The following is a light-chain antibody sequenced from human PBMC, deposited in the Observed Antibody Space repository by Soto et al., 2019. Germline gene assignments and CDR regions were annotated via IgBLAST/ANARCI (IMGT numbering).Light chain of an antibody. V-gene: IGLV2-8*01. CDR1: SSDVGGYNY. J-gene: IGLJ2*01. CDR2: EVS. CDR3: SAYAGSNNYV. Sequence: QSALTQPPSAAGSPGQSVTISCTGTSSDVGGYNYVSWYQQHPGKAPKLMIYEVSERPSGVPDRFSGSKSGNTASLTVSGLQAEDEAHYYCSAYAGSNNYVFGVGTQLA.